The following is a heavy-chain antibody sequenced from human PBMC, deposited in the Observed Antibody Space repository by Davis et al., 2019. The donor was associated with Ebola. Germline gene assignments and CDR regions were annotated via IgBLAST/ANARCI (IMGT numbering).Heavy chain of an antibody. CDR1: GYTFTSYD. V-gene: IGHV1-8*01. D-gene: IGHD3-16*01. CDR3: ARAPPHAGHDYVWGRMFDY. Sequence: ASVKVSCKASGYTFTSYDINWVRQATGQGLEWMGWMNPNSGNTGYAQKFQGRVTMTRNTSISTAYMELSSLRSEDTAVYYCARAPPHAGHDYVWGRMFDYWGQGTLVTVSS. J-gene: IGHJ4*02. CDR2: MNPNSGNT.